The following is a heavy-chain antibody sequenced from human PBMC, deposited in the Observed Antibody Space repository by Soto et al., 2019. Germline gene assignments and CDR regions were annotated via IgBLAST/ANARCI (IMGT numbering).Heavy chain of an antibody. V-gene: IGHV3-23*01. CDR2: ITESGGIT. CDR1: GFIFSSYA. D-gene: IGHD3-22*01. Sequence: GGSLRLSCGASGFIFSSYAMTWVRQAPGKGLEWVSVITESGGITHYADSVKDRFTISRDNSKGILYLQMNSLRVEDTAVYYCGEYDIRGYYKGIECWGKGTQVSVST. J-gene: IGHJ4*02. CDR3: GEYDIRGYYKGIEC.